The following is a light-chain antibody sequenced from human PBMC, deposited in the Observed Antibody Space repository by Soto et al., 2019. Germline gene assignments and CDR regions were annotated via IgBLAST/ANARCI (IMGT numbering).Light chain of an antibody. J-gene: IGKJ1*01. CDR2: GAS. V-gene: IGKV3-20*01. CDR3: HPYGTSPWT. Sequence: EIVLTQSPGTLSLSPGERATVSCRASQSVSSSRLAWYQHKPGQPPRLLIYGASTRAAGIPDRFSGSGSGTDFTLTISRLEPEDFAVFYCHPYGTSPWTLGQGTKVEVK. CDR1: QSVSSSR.